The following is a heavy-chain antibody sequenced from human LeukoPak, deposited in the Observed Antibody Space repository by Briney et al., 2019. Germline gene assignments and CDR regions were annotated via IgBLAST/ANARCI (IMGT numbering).Heavy chain of an antibody. CDR2: INHSGST. J-gene: IGHJ4*02. D-gene: IGHD6-25*01. CDR1: GGSISSGSYY. CDR3: ARKRV. V-gene: IGHV4-39*07. Sequence: SETLSLTCTVSGGSISSGSYYWSWIRQPPGKGLEWIGEINHSGSTNYNPSLKSRVTISVDTSKNQFSLKLSSVTAADTAVYYCARKRVWGQGTLVTVSS.